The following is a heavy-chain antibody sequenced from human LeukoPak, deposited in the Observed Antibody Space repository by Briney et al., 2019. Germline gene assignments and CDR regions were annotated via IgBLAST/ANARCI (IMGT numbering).Heavy chain of an antibody. CDR2: INWNGGST. J-gene: IGHJ6*03. CDR1: GFTFDDYG. V-gene: IGHV3-20*04. CDR3: ARWDGGPHEGYMDV. Sequence: GGSLRLSCAASGFTFDDYGMSWVRQAPGKGLEWVSGINWNGGSTGYADSVKGRFTISRDNAKNSLYLQMNSLRAEDTALYYCARWDGGPHEGYMDVWGKGTTVTISS. D-gene: IGHD2-15*01.